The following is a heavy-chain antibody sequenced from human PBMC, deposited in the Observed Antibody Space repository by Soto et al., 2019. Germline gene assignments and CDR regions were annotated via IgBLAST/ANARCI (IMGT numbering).Heavy chain of an antibody. D-gene: IGHD5-18*01. J-gene: IGHJ5*02. CDR1: GGSFSGYY. V-gene: IGHV4-34*01. CDR2: INHSGST. CDR3: ARGPDTAMVKT. Sequence: QVQLQQWGAGLLKPSETLSLTCAVYGGSFSGYYWSWIRQPPGKGLEWIGEINHSGSTNYNPSLKSRVTISVDTSKNQFSRKLSSVTAADTAVYYCARGPDTAMVKTWGQGTLVTVSA.